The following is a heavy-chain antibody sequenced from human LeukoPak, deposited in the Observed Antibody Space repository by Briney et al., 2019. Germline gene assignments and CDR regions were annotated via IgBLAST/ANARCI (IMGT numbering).Heavy chain of an antibody. CDR3: ARGKRSYDILTGHYDFDY. J-gene: IGHJ4*02. D-gene: IGHD3-9*01. CDR2: ISSSSSYI. CDR1: GFTFSSYS. V-gene: IGHV3-21*01. Sequence: GGSLRLSCAASGFTFSSYSMNWVRQAPGKGLEWVSSISSSSSYIYYADSVKGRFTISRDNAKNSLYLQMNSLRAEDTAVYYCARGKRSYDILTGHYDFDYWGQGTLVTVSS.